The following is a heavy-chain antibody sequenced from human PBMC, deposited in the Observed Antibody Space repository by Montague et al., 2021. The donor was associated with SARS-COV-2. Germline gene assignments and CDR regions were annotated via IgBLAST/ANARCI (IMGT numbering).Heavy chain of an antibody. Sequence: SETLSLTCTVSGGSLSSYYWSWIRQPPGKGLEWIGYIYYSGSTNYNPSLKSRVTISVDTSKNQLSLNLSSVTAADTAAYYCARHVSGSLTHFHHWGQGSLVTVSS. J-gene: IGHJ1*01. CDR1: GGSLSSYY. CDR2: IYYSGST. CDR3: ARHVSGSLTHFHH. V-gene: IGHV4-59*08. D-gene: IGHD1-26*01.